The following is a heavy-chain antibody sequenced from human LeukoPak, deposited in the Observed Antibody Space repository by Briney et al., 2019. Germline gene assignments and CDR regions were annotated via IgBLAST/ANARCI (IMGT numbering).Heavy chain of an antibody. D-gene: IGHD3-22*01. J-gene: IGHJ4*02. CDR3: ARDFYYDSSGHNDY. CDR2: ISAYNGNT. CDR1: GYTFTSYG. Sequence: ASVKVSCKASGYTFTSYGISWVRQAPGQGLEWMGWISAYNGNTNYAQKLQGRVTMTTDTSTSTAYMELRSLRSDDTAVYYCARDFYYDSSGHNDYWGQGTLVTVSS. V-gene: IGHV1-18*01.